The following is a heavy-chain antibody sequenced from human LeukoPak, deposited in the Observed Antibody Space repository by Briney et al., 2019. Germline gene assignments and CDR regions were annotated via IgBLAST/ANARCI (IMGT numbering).Heavy chain of an antibody. Sequence: SETLSLTCTVSGGSISSGDYYWSWIRQPPGKGLEWIGYIYYSGSTNYNPSLKSRVTISVDTSKNQFSLKLSSVTAADTAVYYCAREELGAFDYWGQGTLVTVSS. CDR1: GGSISSGDYY. V-gene: IGHV4-30-4*08. CDR2: IYYSGST. J-gene: IGHJ4*02. CDR3: AREELGAFDY. D-gene: IGHD1-26*01.